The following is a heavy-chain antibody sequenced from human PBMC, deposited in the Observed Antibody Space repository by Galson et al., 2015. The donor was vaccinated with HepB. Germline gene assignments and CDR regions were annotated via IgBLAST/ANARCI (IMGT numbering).Heavy chain of an antibody. CDR1: GYTFTTYA. CDR2: INTNTGNP. Sequence: SVKVSCKASGYTFTTYAMNWVRQAPGQGLEWLGWINTNTGNPTYALGFTGRFIFSFDTSVSTAFLQISSLRPEDTAVYYCARGVVPAAMLSWGQGTLVTVST. CDR3: ARGVVPAAMLS. D-gene: IGHD2-2*01. J-gene: IGHJ4*02. V-gene: IGHV7-4-1*02.